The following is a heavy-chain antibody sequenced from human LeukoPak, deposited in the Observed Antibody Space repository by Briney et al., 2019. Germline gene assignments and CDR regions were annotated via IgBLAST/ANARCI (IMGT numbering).Heavy chain of an antibody. CDR2: IRNKPNNYAT. J-gene: IGHJ2*01. D-gene: IGHD4-23*01. CDR1: GFTFTDSA. V-gene: IGHV3-73*01. CDR3: TRRPFGGNTSPYWYFDI. Sequence: GGSLQLSCAASGFTFTDSAMHWVRQASGKGLEWVGRIRNKPNNYATAYAASVKGRFTISRDDSKNTAFLQMNSLETEDTAVYYCTRRPFGGNTSPYWYFDIWGRGTLVTVSS.